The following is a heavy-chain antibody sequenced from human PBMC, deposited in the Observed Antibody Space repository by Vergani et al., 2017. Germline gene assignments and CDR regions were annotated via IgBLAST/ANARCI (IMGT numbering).Heavy chain of an antibody. J-gene: IGHJ4*02. CDR2: ISYDGDRR. CDR1: GVPVTDYN. D-gene: IGHD4-11*01. V-gene: IGHV3-30*18. Sequence: QAQLQESGPGPVKPSETLSLTCHVFGVPVTDYNCNWIRQAPGKGLEWVAMISYDGDRRDYGDFAKGQFTISRDSSQTVYLQMNSLRVEDTAMYFCAKDLSYSTAWPHFDSRGQGTLVTVSS. CDR3: AKDLSYSTAWPHFDS.